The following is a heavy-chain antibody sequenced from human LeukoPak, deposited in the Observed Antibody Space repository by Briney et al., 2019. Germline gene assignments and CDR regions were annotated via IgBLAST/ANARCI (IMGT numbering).Heavy chain of an antibody. CDR3: ARHGVAAAADFDY. J-gene: IGHJ4*02. CDR2: IDPSDSYT. V-gene: IGHV5-10-1*01. D-gene: IGHD6-13*01. Sequence: GESLKISCKGSGYSFTSYWISWVRQMPGKGLEWMGRIDPSDSYTNYSPSFQGHVTISADKPISTAYLQWSSLKASDTAMYYCARHGVAAAADFDYWGQGTLVTVSS. CDR1: GYSFTSYW.